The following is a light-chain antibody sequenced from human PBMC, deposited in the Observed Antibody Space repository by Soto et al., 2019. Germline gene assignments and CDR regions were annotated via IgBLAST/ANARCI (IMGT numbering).Light chain of an antibody. CDR2: AAS. V-gene: IGKV1-12*01. Sequence: DIQMTQSPSTLSASVRDRVTITCRASQSISSWLAWYQQKPGQAPKLLIYAASSLASGVPSRFSGSGSGADFTLTISILQAEDVATYYCQQTNSLPRTFGGGTKVDIK. CDR3: QQTNSLPRT. CDR1: QSISSW. J-gene: IGKJ4*01.